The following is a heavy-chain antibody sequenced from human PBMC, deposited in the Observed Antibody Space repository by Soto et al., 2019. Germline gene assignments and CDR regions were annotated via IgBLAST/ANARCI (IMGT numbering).Heavy chain of an antibody. Sequence: LTLSCAASGFTFGSYSMNWVRQAPGKGMEWVSSISSSSSYIYYADSVKGRFTISRDNAKNSLYLQMNSLSTEARAVEYSATGGGYNWNDYGMDVWGQGTTVTVSS. CDR2: ISSSSSYI. CDR1: GFTFGSYS. J-gene: IGHJ6*02. V-gene: IGHV3-21*04. CDR3: ATGGGYNWNDYGMDV. D-gene: IGHD1-1*01.